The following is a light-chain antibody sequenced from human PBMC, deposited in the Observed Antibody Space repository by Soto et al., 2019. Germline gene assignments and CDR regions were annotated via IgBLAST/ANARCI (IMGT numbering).Light chain of an antibody. CDR3: QQRSDWLPIT. V-gene: IGKV3-11*02. CDR1: QSVSES. CDR2: DVS. J-gene: IGKJ5*01. Sequence: EIVLTQSRATLSLSPGHRATLSCRDSQSVSESLAWYQQKPGQAPRLLXYDVSYRATGIPVRFSGGGSGRDLALTISSLETEDVAVYYCQQRSDWLPITVGQGTRLEIK.